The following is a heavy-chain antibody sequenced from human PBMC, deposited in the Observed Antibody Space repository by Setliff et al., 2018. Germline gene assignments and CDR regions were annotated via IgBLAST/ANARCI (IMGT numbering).Heavy chain of an antibody. D-gene: IGHD5-18*01. CDR1: GFSFSNYA. J-gene: IGHJ5*01. Sequence: SCEASGFSFSNYAMNWVRQAPGKGLEWVASFSSRNDYIYHADSVKGRFTISRDNAKTSLYLQMDSLRVEDTAVYFCARSPGWIPWFDSWGQGTLVTSPQ. CDR3: ARSPGWIPWFDS. CDR2: FSSRNDYI. V-gene: IGHV3-21*01.